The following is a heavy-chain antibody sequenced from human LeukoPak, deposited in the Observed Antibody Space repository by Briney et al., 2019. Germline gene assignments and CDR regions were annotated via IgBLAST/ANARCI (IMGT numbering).Heavy chain of an antibody. Sequence: GGSLRLSCAASGFTFSSYAMHWVRQAPGKGLEWVAVISYDGSNKYYADSVKGRFTISRDNSKNTLYLQMNSLRAEDTAVYYCARPSIAARTSALDIWGQGTMVTVSS. V-gene: IGHV3-30-3*01. J-gene: IGHJ3*02. D-gene: IGHD6-6*01. CDR1: GFTFSSYA. CDR2: ISYDGSNK. CDR3: ARPSIAARTSALDI.